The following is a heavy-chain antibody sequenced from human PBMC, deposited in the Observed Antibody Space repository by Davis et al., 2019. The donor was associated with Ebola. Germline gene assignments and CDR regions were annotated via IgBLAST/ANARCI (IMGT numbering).Heavy chain of an antibody. D-gene: IGHD6-19*01. Sequence: GGSLRLSCVASGFSFDDYALHWVRRVPGKGLEWVSGINWNSDEIQYADSVKGRFTISRDNAKNSLYLQMNSLRAEDTALYYCAKSEAVAVSAGYGMDVWGQGTTVTVSS. J-gene: IGHJ6*02. CDR2: INWNSDEI. V-gene: IGHV3-9*01. CDR1: GFSFDDYA. CDR3: AKSEAVAVSAGYGMDV.